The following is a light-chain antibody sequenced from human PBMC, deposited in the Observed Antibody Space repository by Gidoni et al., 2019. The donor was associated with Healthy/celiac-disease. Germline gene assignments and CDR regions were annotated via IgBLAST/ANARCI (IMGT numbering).Light chain of an antibody. V-gene: IGKV3-20*01. J-gene: IGKJ3*01. Sequence: EIVLTQSPGTLSLCPGERASLSRRASQIVSSSYLAWYQHKPAQAPRLLLYGASSRATGIPARFSGSGSGTVFTLTISRLEPEDFAVYYCQQYGSSPVTFGPGTKVDIK. CDR1: QIVSSSY. CDR2: GAS. CDR3: QQYGSSPVT.